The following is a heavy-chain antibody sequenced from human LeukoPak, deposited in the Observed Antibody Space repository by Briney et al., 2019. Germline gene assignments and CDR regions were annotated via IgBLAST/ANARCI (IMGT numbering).Heavy chain of an antibody. D-gene: IGHD3-3*01. CDR2: IKQDGSEK. Sequence: GGSLRLSCAASGFTFSSYWMSWVRQAPGKGLEWVASIKQDGSEKYYVDSVKGRFTISRDNAKNSLYLQMNSLRVEDTAVYYCARGGRTRFLEWLNYWGGEPWSPSPQ. V-gene: IGHV3-7*01. J-gene: IGHJ4*02. CDR3: ARGGRTRFLEWLNY. CDR1: GFTFSSYW.